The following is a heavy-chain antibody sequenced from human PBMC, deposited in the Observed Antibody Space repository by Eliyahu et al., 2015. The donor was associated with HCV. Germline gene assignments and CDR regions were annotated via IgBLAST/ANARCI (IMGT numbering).Heavy chain of an antibody. J-gene: IGHJ4*02. CDR3: AAAGEYQLLSDY. CDR2: IVVGSGNT. D-gene: IGHD2-2*01. Sequence: QMQLVQSGPEVKKPGTSVKVSCKASGFTFTSSAVQWVRQARGQRLEWIGWIVVGSGNTNYAQKFQERVTITRDMSTSTAYMELSSLRSEDTAVYYCAAAGEYQLLSDYWGQGTLVTVSS. CDR1: GFTFTSSA. V-gene: IGHV1-58*01.